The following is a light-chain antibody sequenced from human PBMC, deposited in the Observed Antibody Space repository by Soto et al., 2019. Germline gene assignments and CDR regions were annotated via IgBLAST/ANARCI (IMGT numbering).Light chain of an antibody. Sequence: PSSLPSFVGEIVTITCRASQSISSYLNWYQQKPGQAPRLLIYAASSRASGIPSRFSGSGSGTDFTLTISSLQPEDFATYYCQQSYSTPWTFGQGTKVDI. J-gene: IGKJ1*01. V-gene: IGKV1-39*01. CDR3: QQSYSTPWT. CDR2: AAS. CDR1: QSISSY.